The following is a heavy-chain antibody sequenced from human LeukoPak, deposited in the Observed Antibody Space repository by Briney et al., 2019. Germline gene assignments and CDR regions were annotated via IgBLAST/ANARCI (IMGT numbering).Heavy chain of an antibody. CDR2: INPNSGDT. CDR3: ARAPRGSFLDWFDP. Sequence: GASVKVSCKASGYTFTGYYMHWVRQAPGQGLEWMGWINPNSGDTNYAQKFQGRATMTRDTSISTAYMELSRLRSDDTAVYYCARAPRGSFLDWFDPWGQGTLVTVSS. V-gene: IGHV1-2*02. D-gene: IGHD1-26*01. CDR1: GYTFTGYY. J-gene: IGHJ5*02.